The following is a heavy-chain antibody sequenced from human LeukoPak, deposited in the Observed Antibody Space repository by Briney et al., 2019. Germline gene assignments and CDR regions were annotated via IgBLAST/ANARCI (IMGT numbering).Heavy chain of an antibody. J-gene: IGHJ5*02. CDR1: GFTFNDYG. CDR2: LNWNGSAT. Sequence: GGPLRLSCATSGFTFNDYGMMWVRQAPGKGLECVSGLNWNGSATTYADSVKGRFTISRDNTENSLYLQINGLRAEDTVFYYCARVAVGGNWFDTWGQGTLVTVS. V-gene: IGHV3-20*04. D-gene: IGHD2-15*01. CDR3: ARVAVGGNWFDT.